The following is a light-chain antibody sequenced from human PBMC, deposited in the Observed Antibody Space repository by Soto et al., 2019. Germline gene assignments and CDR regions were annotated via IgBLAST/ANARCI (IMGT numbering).Light chain of an antibody. CDR1: SSDVGGYNY. Sequence: QSALTQPASVSGSRGQSITISCTGTSSDVGGYNYVSWYQQHPGKAPRLMLYDVSNPPSGVSNRFSGSKSGNTASLTIPGLQAEDEADYYCSSFTSSSTDVFGTGTKLTVL. V-gene: IGLV2-14*01. CDR2: DVS. CDR3: SSFTSSSTDV. J-gene: IGLJ1*01.